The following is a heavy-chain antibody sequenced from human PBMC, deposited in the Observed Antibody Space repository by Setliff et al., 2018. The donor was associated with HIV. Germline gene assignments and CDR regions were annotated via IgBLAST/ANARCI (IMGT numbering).Heavy chain of an antibody. CDR3: ARSRNSYVGGFDF. D-gene: IGHD3-16*01. CDR1: GGSITSGSDY. J-gene: IGHJ4*02. Sequence: SETLSLTCTVSGGSITSGSDYWSWIRQPAGKGLEWIGRIYTTGSTNYNPSFKSRVTISVDASENQFSLKLSSVTAADTAVYYCARSRNSYVGGFDFWGQGTLVTVSS. V-gene: IGHV4-61*02. CDR2: IYTTGST.